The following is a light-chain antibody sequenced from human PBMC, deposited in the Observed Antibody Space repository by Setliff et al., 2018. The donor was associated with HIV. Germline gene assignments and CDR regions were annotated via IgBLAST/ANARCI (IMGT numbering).Light chain of an antibody. V-gene: IGLV2-14*01. CDR2: DVN. J-gene: IGLJ1*01. CDR1: SSDVGGYNY. CDR3: SSYTSRSTKV. Sequence: QSALTKPASVSGSHGQSITISCSGTSSDVGGYNYVSWYQQHPGKAPKLMIYDVNKRPSGVSNRFSGSKSGNTASLTISGLQAEDEADYYCSSYTSRSTKVFGTGTKVTVL.